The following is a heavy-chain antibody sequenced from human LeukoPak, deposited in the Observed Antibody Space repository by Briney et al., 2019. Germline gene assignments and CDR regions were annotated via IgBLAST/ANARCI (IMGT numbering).Heavy chain of an antibody. V-gene: IGHV1-18*01. D-gene: IGHD3-10*01. J-gene: IGHJ4*02. CDR2: ISGYNGNT. CDR3: ARAYGSGSSNDY. CDR1: GYTFTAFG. Sequence: ASVKVSCKASGYTFTAFGITWVRQAPGQGLECMGWISGYNGNTKYAQKFQGRVTMTTDTSTSTAYMELRSLRSDDTAVYYCARAYGSGSSNDYWGQGTLVTVSS.